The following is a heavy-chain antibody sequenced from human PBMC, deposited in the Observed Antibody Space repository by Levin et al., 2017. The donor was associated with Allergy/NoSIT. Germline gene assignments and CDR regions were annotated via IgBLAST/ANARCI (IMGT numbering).Heavy chain of an antibody. CDR3: ASLYCSGGSCDSPFDY. J-gene: IGHJ4*02. V-gene: IGHV3-30-3*01. CDR2: ISYDGSNK. D-gene: IGHD2-15*01. Sequence: AGGSLRLSCAASGFTFSSYAMHWVRQAPGKGLEWVAVISYDGSNKYYADSVKGRFTISRDNSKNTLYLQMNSLRAEDTAVYYCASLYCSGGSCDSPFDYWGQGTLVTVSS. CDR1: GFTFSSYA.